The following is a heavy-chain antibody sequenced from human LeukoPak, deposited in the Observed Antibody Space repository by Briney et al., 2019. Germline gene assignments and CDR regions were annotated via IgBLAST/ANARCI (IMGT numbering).Heavy chain of an antibody. J-gene: IGHJ6*03. D-gene: IGHD6-19*01. CDR2: IYIGGAT. CDR1: GFIVSDDY. V-gene: IGHV3-53*01. CDR3: ASPLTLSIAVAGGYYYYMDV. Sequence: GGSLRLSCAASGFIVSDDYISWVRQTPGKGLEWVSVIYIGGATFYADSVKGRFTISRDNSKNTVHLQMNSLRAEDTAVYYCASPLTLSIAVAGGYYYYMDVWGKGTTVTVSS.